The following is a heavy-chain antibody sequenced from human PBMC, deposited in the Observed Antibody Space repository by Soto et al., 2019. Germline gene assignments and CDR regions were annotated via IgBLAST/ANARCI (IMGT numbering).Heavy chain of an antibody. J-gene: IGHJ4*02. CDR1: GGTFSSYA. D-gene: IGHD3-10*01. CDR3: AAPYGSGSYYNGFDY. CDR2: IIPIFGTA. Sequence: QVQLVQSGAEVKKPGSSVKVSCKASGGTFSSYAISWVRQAPGQGLEWMGGIIPIFGTANYAQKFQGRVTMTADESTSTAYMELSSLRSDDTAVYYCAAPYGSGSYYNGFDYWGQGTLVTVSS. V-gene: IGHV1-69*12.